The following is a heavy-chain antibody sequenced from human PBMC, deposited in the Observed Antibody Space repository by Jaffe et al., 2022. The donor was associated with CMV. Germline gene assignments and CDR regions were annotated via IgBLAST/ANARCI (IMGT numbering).Heavy chain of an antibody. CDR3: ARLSKWFGELPTHFDY. CDR2: IYPGDSDT. CDR1: GYSFTSYW. J-gene: IGHJ4*02. Sequence: EVQLVQSGAEVKKPGESLKISCKGSGYSFTSYWIGWVRQMPGKGLEWMGIIYPGDSDTRYSPSFQGQVTISADKSISTAYLQWSSLKASDTAMYYCARLSKWFGELPTHFDYWGQGTLVTVSS. V-gene: IGHV5-51*01. D-gene: IGHD3-10*01.